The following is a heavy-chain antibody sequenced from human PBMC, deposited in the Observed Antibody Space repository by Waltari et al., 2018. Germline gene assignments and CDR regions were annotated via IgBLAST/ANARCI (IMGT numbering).Heavy chain of an antibody. CDR3: AREGGSNYCSGGSCYSGWFDP. J-gene: IGHJ5*02. V-gene: IGHV1-69*10. CDR2: IIPILGIA. CDR1: GGTFSSYA. D-gene: IGHD2-15*01. Sequence: QVQLVQSGAEVKKPGSSVKVSCKASGGTFSSYAISWVRQAPGQGLEWMGGIIPILGIANYEQKFQGRVTITADKSTSTAYMELSSLRSEDTAVYYCAREGGSNYCSGGSCYSGWFDPWGQGTLVTVSS.